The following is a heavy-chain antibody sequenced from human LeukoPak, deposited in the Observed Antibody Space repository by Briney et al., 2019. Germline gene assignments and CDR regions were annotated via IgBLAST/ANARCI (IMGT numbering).Heavy chain of an antibody. CDR1: GFTVSLNY. J-gene: IGHJ4*02. CDR2: IYSGGST. CDR3: ARGGGKVGATGTHDF. D-gene: IGHD1-26*01. V-gene: IGHV3-53*01. Sequence: GGSLRLSCAASGFTVSLNYMSWVRQAPGKGLEWVSVIYSGGSTYYADSVKGRFIISRDDSKNTLYLQMNSLRVEDTAVYYCARGGGKVGATGTHDFWGQGTLVTVSS.